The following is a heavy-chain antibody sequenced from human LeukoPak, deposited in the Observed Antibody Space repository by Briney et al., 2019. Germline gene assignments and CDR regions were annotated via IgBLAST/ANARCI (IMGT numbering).Heavy chain of an antibody. J-gene: IGHJ4*02. V-gene: IGHV3-7*01. CDR1: GFTFSSYW. D-gene: IGHD2-21*02. CDR2: IKQDGSEK. Sequence: GGSLGLSCAASGFTFSSYWMSWVRQAPGKGLEWVANIKQDGSEKYYVDSVKGRFTISRDNAKNSLYLQMNSLRAEDTAVYYCARALGVSGGDCYSDYWGQGTLVTVSS. CDR3: ARALGVSGGDCYSDY.